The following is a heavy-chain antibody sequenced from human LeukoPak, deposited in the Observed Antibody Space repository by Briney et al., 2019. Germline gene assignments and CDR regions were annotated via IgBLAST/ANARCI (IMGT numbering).Heavy chain of an antibody. Sequence: PSETLSLTCTVSGGSISSGGYYWSWIRQPPGKGLEWIGYIYHSGSTYYNPSLKSRVTISVDTSKNQFSLKLSSVTAADTAVYYCAITGLKSGWYFDLWGRGTLVTVSS. D-gene: IGHD1-14*01. J-gene: IGHJ2*01. CDR1: GGSISSGGYY. V-gene: IGHV4-30-2*01. CDR3: AITGLKSGWYFDL. CDR2: IYHSGST.